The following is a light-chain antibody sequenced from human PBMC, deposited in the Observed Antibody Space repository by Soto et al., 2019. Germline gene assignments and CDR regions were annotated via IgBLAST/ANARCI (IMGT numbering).Light chain of an antibody. CDR1: QSFSSY. CDR3: QQRGNWPWT. Sequence: EIVLTQSPATLSLSPGERATLSCRASQSFSSYLACYQQKPGQAPRLLIYDASNRATGIPARFSGSGSGTDFTLTISSLEPEDFAVYYCQQRGNWPWTLGQGTKVEI. CDR2: DAS. V-gene: IGKV3-11*01. J-gene: IGKJ1*01.